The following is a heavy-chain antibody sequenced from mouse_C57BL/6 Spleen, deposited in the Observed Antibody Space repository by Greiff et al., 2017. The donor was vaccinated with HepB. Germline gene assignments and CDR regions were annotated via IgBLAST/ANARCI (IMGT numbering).Heavy chain of an antibody. J-gene: IGHJ2*01. D-gene: IGHD3-3*01. Sequence: QVQLQQSGPELVKPGASVKISCKASGYALSSSWMNWVKQRPGKGLEWIGRIYPGDGDTNYNGKFKGKATLTADKSSSTAYMQLSSLTSEDSAVYFCARGKGRDYFDYWGQGTTLTVSS. CDR1: GYALSSSW. V-gene: IGHV1-82*01. CDR3: ARGKGRDYFDY. CDR2: IYPGDGDT.